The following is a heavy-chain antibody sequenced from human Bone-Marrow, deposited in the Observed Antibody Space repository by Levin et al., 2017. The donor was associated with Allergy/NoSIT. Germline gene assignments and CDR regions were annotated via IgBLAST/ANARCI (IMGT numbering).Heavy chain of an antibody. J-gene: IGHJ3*02. V-gene: IGHV4-30-2*01. Sequence: KPSETLSLTCAVSGGSISSGAYSWSWIRQPPGTGLEWIGYIYHSGNIYYNPSLKSRVTISVDRSNNQFSLKVSSVTAADTAVYYCARESRDAFDIWGQGTMVTVSS. D-gene: IGHD5/OR15-5a*01. CDR3: ARESRDAFDI. CDR2: IYHSGNI. CDR1: GGSISSGAYS.